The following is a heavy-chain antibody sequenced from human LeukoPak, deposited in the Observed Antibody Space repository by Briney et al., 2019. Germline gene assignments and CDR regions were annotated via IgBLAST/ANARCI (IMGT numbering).Heavy chain of an antibody. CDR1: GFTFTSYG. V-gene: IGHV3-30*03. J-gene: IGHJ4*02. CDR3: ARDLSPVVRASPMGY. D-gene: IGHD3-10*01. CDR2: ITYDGHYK. Sequence: GGSLRLSCAASGFTFTSYGMHWVRQAPGKGLEWVALITYDGHYKYYSDSAKGRFTISSDTSKNTLYLQMNSLRAEDTAVYYCARDLSPVVRASPMGYWGQGTLVTVSS.